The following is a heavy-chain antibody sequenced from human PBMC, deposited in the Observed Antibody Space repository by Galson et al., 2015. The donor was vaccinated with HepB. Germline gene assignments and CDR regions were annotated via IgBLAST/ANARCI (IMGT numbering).Heavy chain of an antibody. V-gene: IGHV4-59*01. CDR2: IYYSGST. CDR1: GGSISSYY. CDR3: ARSFMITFGGVIAVDAFDI. J-gene: IGHJ3*02. D-gene: IGHD3-16*02. Sequence: SETLSLTCTVSGGSISSYYWSWIRQPPGKGLEWIGYIYYSGSTNYNPSLKSRVTISADTSKNQFSLKLSSVTAADTAVYYCARSFMITFGGVIAVDAFDIWGQGTMVTVSS.